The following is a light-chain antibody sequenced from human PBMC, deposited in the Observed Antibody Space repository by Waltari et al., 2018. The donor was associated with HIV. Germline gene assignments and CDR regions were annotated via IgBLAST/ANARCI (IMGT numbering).Light chain of an antibody. J-gene: IGKJ1*01. Sequence: EIVMTQSPATLSVSPGERATLSCRARQSVSSNLAWYQQKPGQAPRLLIYGASTRATGIPARFSGSGSGTEFTLTINSLQSEDFAVYYCQQYNNWPPWTFGQGTKVEIK. CDR3: QQYNNWPPWT. CDR2: GAS. V-gene: IGKV3D-15*01. CDR1: QSVSSN.